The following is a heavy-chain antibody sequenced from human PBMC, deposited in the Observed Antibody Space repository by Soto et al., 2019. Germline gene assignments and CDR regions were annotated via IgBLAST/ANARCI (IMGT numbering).Heavy chain of an antibody. D-gene: IGHD5-12*01. V-gene: IGHV3-23*01. J-gene: IGHJ4*02. CDR2: ISGSGGST. CDR1: GFTFTNYA. CDR3: ARDPSDTGRDGYNMMFDY. Sequence: GGSLRLSCAASGFTFTNYAMDWVRQAPGKGLEWVSTISGSGGSTYYADSVKGRFTISRDTSENTLYLQMNSLRAEDTAVYYCARDPSDTGRDGYNMMFDYWGQGTLVTVSS.